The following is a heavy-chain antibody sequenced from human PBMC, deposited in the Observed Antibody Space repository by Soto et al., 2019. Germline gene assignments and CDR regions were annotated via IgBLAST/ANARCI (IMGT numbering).Heavy chain of an antibody. CDR1: GGTFSSYA. D-gene: IGHD5-12*01. V-gene: IGHV1-69*13. J-gene: IGHJ6*02. CDR3: ARDLRSGYDDSSYSYYGMDV. Sequence: SVKVSCKASGGTFSSYAISWVRQAPGQGLEWMGGIIPIFGTANYAQKFQGRVTITADESTSTAYMELSSLRSEDTAVYYCARDLRSGYDDSSYSYYGMDVWGQGTTVTVSS. CDR2: IIPIFGTA.